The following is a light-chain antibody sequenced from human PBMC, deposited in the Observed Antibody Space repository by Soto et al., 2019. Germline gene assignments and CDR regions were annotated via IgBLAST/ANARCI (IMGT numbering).Light chain of an antibody. V-gene: IGKV3-15*01. CDR2: GAS. CDR3: QQYNNWAPWT. Sequence: EIVMTQSPATLSVSPGERATLSCRASQSVSSNLAWYQQKPGQAPSLLIYGASTRATGVPARFSGSGSGTEFTLAISGLQSEDFAVYDCQQYNNWAPWTFGQGTKVEIK. J-gene: IGKJ1*01. CDR1: QSVSSN.